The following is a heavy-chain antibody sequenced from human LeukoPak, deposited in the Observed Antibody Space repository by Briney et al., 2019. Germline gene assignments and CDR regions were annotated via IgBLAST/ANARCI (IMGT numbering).Heavy chain of an antibody. J-gene: IGHJ4*02. CDR2: ISSSSGTI. CDR1: GFTFSSYS. CDR3: ASTIFGVVN. D-gene: IGHD3-3*01. Sequence: PGGSLRLSCAASGFTFSSYSMNWVRQAPGKGLEWVSYISSSSGTIYYADSVKGRFTISRDNAKNSLYLQMNSLRAEDTAVYYCASTIFGVVNWGQGTLVTVSS. V-gene: IGHV3-48*04.